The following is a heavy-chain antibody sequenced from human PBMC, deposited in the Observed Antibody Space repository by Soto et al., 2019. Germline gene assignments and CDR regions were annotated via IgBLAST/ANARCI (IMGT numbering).Heavy chain of an antibody. J-gene: IGHJ4*02. CDR1: GGSISNHY. D-gene: IGHD7-27*01. Sequence: QVQLQESGPGLVKPSETLSLTCSVSGGSISNHYWSWIRQPPGKGLEWIGYIYYNANPNYNPSLKSRVSMSVDTSCNQISLKLTTVTAADTAVYYCTRANWYSEYWGQGTLVTVSS. V-gene: IGHV4-59*11. CDR3: TRANWYSEY. CDR2: IYYNANP.